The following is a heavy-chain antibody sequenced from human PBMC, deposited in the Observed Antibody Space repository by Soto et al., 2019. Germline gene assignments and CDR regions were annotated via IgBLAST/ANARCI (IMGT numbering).Heavy chain of an antibody. D-gene: IGHD5-12*01. Sequence: GGSLRLSCAASGFTFSSYSMNWVRQAPGKGLEWVPSISSSSSYIYYADSVKGRFTISRDNAKNSLYLQMNSLRAEDTTVYYCARDIRPGSLTHWGQGTLVTVSS. V-gene: IGHV3-21*01. CDR3: ARDIRPGSLTH. CDR1: GFTFSSYS. CDR2: ISSSSSYI. J-gene: IGHJ4*02.